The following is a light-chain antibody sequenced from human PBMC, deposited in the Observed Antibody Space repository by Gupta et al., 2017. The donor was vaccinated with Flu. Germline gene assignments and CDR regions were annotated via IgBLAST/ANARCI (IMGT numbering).Light chain of an antibody. CDR3: QQYGSSPGT. V-gene: IGKV3-20*01. J-gene: IGKJ4*01. CDR1: QSVSSSY. Sequence: DTVFLPSPGTLSMSPGERATLSCRASQSVSSSYLAWYQQKPGQAPRLLIYGASSRATGIPDRFSGSGSGTDFTLTISRLEPEDFAVYYCQQYGSSPGTFGGGTKVEIK. CDR2: GAS.